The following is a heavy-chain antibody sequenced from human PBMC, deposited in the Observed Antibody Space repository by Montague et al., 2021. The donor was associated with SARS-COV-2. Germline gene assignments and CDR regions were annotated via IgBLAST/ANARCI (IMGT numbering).Heavy chain of an antibody. V-gene: IGHV4-4*02. J-gene: IGHJ6*02. CDR1: GGAINSSNW. CDR2: IHHWGST. D-gene: IGHD2-15*01. Sequence: SETLSLTCVVSGGAINSSNWWSWVRQPPGKGLEWIGEIHHWGSTNYNPPLKSRVTISIDKSTNQLSLKLSSVTAADTAVYYCARFQGFCSGANCYSSGMDVWGQGTPVTVSS. CDR3: ARFQGFCSGANCYSSGMDV.